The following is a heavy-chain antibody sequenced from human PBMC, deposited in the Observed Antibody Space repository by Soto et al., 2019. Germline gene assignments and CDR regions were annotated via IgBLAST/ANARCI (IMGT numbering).Heavy chain of an antibody. V-gene: IGHV2-5*02. J-gene: IGHJ4*02. Sequence: QITLKESGPTLVKPTQTLTLTCTFSGFSLSSSGVGVGWIRQPPGKAPEWLALIYWDDDKLYSPSLKSRVTITKDTSKNQVVLTMANMDPVDTATYYCAHVNYFDGSGRSSDYWGQGTLVTVSS. CDR2: IYWDDDK. CDR1: GFSLSSSGVG. D-gene: IGHD3-22*01. CDR3: AHVNYFDGSGRSSDY.